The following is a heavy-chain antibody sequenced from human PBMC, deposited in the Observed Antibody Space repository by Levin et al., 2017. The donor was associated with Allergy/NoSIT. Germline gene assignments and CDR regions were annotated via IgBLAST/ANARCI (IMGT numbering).Heavy chain of an antibody. CDR3: ARVSITMVRDYWYFDL. V-gene: IGHV4-59*01. CDR2: IYYSGST. D-gene: IGHD3-10*01. CDR1: GGSISSYY. Sequence: ASETLSLTCTVSGGSISSYYWSWIRQPPGKGLEWIGYIYYSGSTNYNPSLKSRVTISVDTSKNQFSLKLSSVTAADTAVYYCARVSITMVRDYWYFDLWGRGTLVTVSS. J-gene: IGHJ2*01.